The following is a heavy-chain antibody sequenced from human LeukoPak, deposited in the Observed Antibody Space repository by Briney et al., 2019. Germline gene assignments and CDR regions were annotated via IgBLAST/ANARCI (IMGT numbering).Heavy chain of an antibody. V-gene: IGHV1-2*02. CDR1: GYTFTGYY. CDR3: ARDRGDGYIDFDY. CDR2: INPNSGGT. Sequence: ASVKVSCKASGYTFTGYYMHWVRQAPGQGLEWMGWINPNSGGTNYAQKFQGRVTMTRDTSISTAYMELSSLRSEDTAVYYCARDRGDGYIDFDYWGQGTLVIVSS. D-gene: IGHD5-24*01. J-gene: IGHJ4*02.